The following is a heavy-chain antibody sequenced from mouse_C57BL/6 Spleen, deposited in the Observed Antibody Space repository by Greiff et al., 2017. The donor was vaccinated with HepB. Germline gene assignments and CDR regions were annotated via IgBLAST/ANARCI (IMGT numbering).Heavy chain of an antibody. V-gene: IGHV14-1*01. J-gene: IGHJ1*03. Sequence: EVQLQQSGAELVRPGASVKLSCTASGFNIKDYYMHWVKQRPEQGLEWIGRIDPEDGDTEYAPKFQGKATMTADTSSNTAYLQLSSLTSEDTAVFSCTAYYSSGWYFDVWGTGTTVTVSS. CDR2: IDPEDGDT. CDR1: GFNIKDYY. D-gene: IGHD2-5*01. CDR3: TAYYSSGWYFDV.